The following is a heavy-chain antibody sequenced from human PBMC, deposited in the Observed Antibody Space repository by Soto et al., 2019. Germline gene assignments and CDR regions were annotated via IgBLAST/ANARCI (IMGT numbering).Heavy chain of an antibody. D-gene: IGHD6-19*01. J-gene: IGHJ6*02. CDR1: GFTVSSNY. Sequence: EVQLVESGGGLVQPGGSLRLSCAASGFTVSSNYMSWVRQAPGKGLEWVSVIYSGGSTYYADSVKGRFTISRHNSKNTLYLQMNSLRAEDTAVYYCARGVRNIPSISRSGYYGMDVWGQGTTVTVSS. CDR3: ARGVRNIPSISRSGYYGMDV. CDR2: IYSGGST. V-gene: IGHV3-53*04.